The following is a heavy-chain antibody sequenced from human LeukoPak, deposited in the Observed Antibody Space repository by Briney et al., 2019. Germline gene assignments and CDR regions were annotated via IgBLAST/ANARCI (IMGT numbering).Heavy chain of an antibody. CDR3: AKRGGTESFYYYYYMDV. CDR1: GFTFSSYD. V-gene: IGHV3-23*01. Sequence: GGSLRLSCAASGFTFSSYDMTWVRQTPGKGLEWVSLISRSGGTTYYADSVKGRFTISRDNSKNTLYLQMNSLRAEDTAEYYCAKRGGTESFYYYYYMDVWGKGTTVTVSS. D-gene: IGHD2-15*01. J-gene: IGHJ6*03. CDR2: ISRSGGTT.